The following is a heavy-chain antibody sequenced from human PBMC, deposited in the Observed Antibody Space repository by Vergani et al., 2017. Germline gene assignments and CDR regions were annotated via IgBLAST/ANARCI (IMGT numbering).Heavy chain of an antibody. V-gene: IGHV1-69*12. CDR2: IIPIFGTA. CDR3: AGSITMVRGVLPFYFDY. J-gene: IGHJ4*02. CDR1: GGTFSSYA. Sequence: QVQLVQSGAEVKPGSSVKVSCKASGGTFSSYAISWVRQAPGQGLEWMGGIIPIFGTANYAQKFQGRVTITADESTSTAYMELSSLRSEDTAVYYCAGSITMVRGVLPFYFDYWGQGTLVTVSS. D-gene: IGHD3-10*01.